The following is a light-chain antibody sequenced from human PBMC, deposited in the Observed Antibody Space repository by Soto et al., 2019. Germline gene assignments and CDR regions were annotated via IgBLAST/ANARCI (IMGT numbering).Light chain of an antibody. J-gene: IGKJ1*01. CDR1: QNIVIW. Sequence: DVQMTQSPSTLSASVGDRDNIPYRSSQNIVIWVAWYQQQPGKGPKFLINKVSNLESGVPSRISGSGSGTEFTLTISSLQPDDFATYYCLQFNTFPWTFGQGTKVDIK. CDR3: LQFNTFPWT. V-gene: IGKV1-5*03. CDR2: KVS.